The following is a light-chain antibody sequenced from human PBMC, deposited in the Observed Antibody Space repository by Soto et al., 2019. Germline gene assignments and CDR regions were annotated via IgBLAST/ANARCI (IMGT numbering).Light chain of an antibody. Sequence: EIVMKQSPATLSVSPGEGVTFSCRASEGVRNMLAWYQHKPGQPPRLLVSYASAGATGVPARFSGSGSGTEFTLTINSLQSEDVALYYCQQFYTWPVTFGGGTKVEIK. V-gene: IGKV3-15*01. CDR3: QQFYTWPVT. CDR1: EGVRNM. J-gene: IGKJ4*01. CDR2: YAS.